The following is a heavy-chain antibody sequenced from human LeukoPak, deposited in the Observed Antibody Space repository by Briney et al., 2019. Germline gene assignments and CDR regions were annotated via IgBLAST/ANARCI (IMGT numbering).Heavy chain of an antibody. CDR2: IIPIFGTA. Sequence: SVKVSCKASGYTFTGYYMHWVRQAPGQGLEWMGRIIPIFGTANYAQKFQGRVTITTDESTSTAYMELSSLRSEDTAVYYCARLYCGGDCYLWGAFDIWGQGTMVTVSS. CDR1: GYTFTGYY. V-gene: IGHV1-69*05. J-gene: IGHJ3*02. D-gene: IGHD2-21*02. CDR3: ARLYCGGDCYLWGAFDI.